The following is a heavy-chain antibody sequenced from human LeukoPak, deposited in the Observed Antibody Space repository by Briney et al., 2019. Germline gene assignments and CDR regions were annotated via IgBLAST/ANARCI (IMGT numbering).Heavy chain of an antibody. J-gene: IGHJ4*02. CDR2: ISSGSSTI. V-gene: IGHV3-48*01. CDR1: GFTFGSYS. CDR3: ARDRPNWNYAPCDY. Sequence: PGGSLRLSCAASGFTFGSYSMNWVRQAPGKGLEWISYISSGSSTIYYADSVKGRFTISRDDAKNSLYLQMNSLRAGDTAVYYCARDRPNWNYAPCDYWGQGTLVTVSS. D-gene: IGHD1-7*01.